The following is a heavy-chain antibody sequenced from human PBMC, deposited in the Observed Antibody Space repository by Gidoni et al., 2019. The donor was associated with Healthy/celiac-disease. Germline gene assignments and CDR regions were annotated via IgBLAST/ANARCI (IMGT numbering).Heavy chain of an antibody. CDR3: ARGPGYGSGTLGY. Sequence: QVQLQQWGAGLLKPSETLSLTCAVYGGSFSGYYWSWIRQPPGKGLEWIGEINHSGSTNYNPSLKSRGTISVDTSKNQFSLKLSSVTGADTAVDYWARGPGYGSGTLGYWGQGTLVTVSS. CDR2: INHSGST. D-gene: IGHD3-10*01. CDR1: GGSFSGYY. J-gene: IGHJ4*02. V-gene: IGHV4-34*01.